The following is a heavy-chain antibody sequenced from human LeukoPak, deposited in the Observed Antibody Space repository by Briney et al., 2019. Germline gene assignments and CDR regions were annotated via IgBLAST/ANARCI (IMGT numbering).Heavy chain of an antibody. Sequence: GGSLRLSCAASGFTFSSYAMHWVRQAPGKGLEWVAVISYDGSNKYYADSVKGRFTISRDNFKNTLYLQMNSLRAEDTAVYYCAGNWNVGYWGQGTLVTVSS. D-gene: IGHD1-1*01. CDR1: GFTFSSYA. V-gene: IGHV3-30*04. J-gene: IGHJ4*02. CDR2: ISYDGSNK. CDR3: AGNWNVGY.